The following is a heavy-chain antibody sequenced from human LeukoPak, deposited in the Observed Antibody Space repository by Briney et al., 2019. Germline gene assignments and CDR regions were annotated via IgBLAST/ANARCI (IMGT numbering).Heavy chain of an antibody. D-gene: IGHD1-26*01. CDR3: ARWGVGATGLDY. V-gene: IGHV3-21*01. Sequence: GGSLRLSCAASGFTFSSYSMNWVRQAPGKGPEWVSSISSSSSYIYYADSVKGRFTISRDNAKNSLYLQMNSLRAEDTAVYYCARWGVGATGLDYWGQGTLVTVSS. J-gene: IGHJ4*02. CDR2: ISSSSSYI. CDR1: GFTFSSYS.